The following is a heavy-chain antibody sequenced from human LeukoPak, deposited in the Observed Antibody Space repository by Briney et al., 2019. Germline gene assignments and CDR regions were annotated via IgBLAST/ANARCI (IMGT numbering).Heavy chain of an antibody. CDR3: AGELYSGGWYCDS. CDR2: IKQDGSEE. Sequence: PGGSLRLSCAASGFTFSSYWMSWVRQAPGKGLEWVANIKQDGSEEYYVDSVKGRFTISRDNAKNSLYLQMNSLRAEDTAVYYCAGELYSGGWYCDSWGQEPRATVPS. J-gene: IGHJ4*02. V-gene: IGHV3-7*01. CDR1: GFTFSSYW. D-gene: IGHD6-19*01.